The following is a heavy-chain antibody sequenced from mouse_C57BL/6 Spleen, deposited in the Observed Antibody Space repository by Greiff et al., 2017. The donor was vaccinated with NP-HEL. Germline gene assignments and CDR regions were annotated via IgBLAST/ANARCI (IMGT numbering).Heavy chain of an antibody. CDR2: IYPGSGST. V-gene: IGHV1-55*01. CDR3: ARGRDYYGSSPYFDY. Sequence: QVQLQQPGAELVKPGASVKMSCKASGYTFTSYWITWVKQRPGQGLEWIGDIYPGSGSTNYNEKFKSKATLTVDTSSSTAYMQLSSLTSEDSAVYYCARGRDYYGSSPYFDYWGQGTTLTVSS. CDR1: GYTFTSYW. D-gene: IGHD1-1*01. J-gene: IGHJ2*01.